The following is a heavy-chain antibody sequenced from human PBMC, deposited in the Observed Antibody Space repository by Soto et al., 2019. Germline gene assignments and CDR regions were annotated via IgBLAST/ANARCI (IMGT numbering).Heavy chain of an antibody. CDR3: ARDREPDGIWTFDS. V-gene: IGHV3-53*01. D-gene: IGHD3-9*01. CDR1: GFTLDNYT. Sequence: GGPMRLSCAAFGFTLDNYTRGWVRQAPGKGLEWVAESFSSGGTQYADSVKGRFTISRDNSRNMVFLQMNGLRVEDTALYYCARDREPDGIWTFDSWGQGALVTSPQ. J-gene: IGHJ4*02. CDR2: SFSSGGT.